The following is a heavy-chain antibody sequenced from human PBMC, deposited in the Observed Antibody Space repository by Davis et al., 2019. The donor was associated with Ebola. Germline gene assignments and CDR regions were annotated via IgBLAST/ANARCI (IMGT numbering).Heavy chain of an antibody. CDR2: INPSGGST. D-gene: IGHD3/OR15-3a*01. J-gene: IGHJ6*02. CDR1: GYTFTSYY. Sequence: ASVKVSCKASGYTFTSYYMHWVRQAPGQGLEWMGIINPSGGSTNYAQKFQGWVTMTRDTSISTAYMELSRLRSDDTAVYYCARDGTVLDLPYYYYYGMDVWGQGTTVTVSS. V-gene: IGHV1-2*04. CDR3: ARDGTVLDLPYYYYYGMDV.